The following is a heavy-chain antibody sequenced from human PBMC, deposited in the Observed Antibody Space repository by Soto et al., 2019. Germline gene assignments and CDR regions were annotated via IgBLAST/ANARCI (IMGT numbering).Heavy chain of an antibody. V-gene: IGHV3-48*01. J-gene: IGHJ4*02. Sequence: GGSLRLSCAASGFTFSSYSMNWVRQAPGKGPEWISYISTTSSSIYYADSVKGRFTISRDNAKNSLFLQMNSLRGEDTAVYYCARKGVAFDYWGQGALVTV. CDR2: ISTTSSSI. D-gene: IGHD3-3*01. CDR1: GFTFSSYS. CDR3: ARKGVAFDY.